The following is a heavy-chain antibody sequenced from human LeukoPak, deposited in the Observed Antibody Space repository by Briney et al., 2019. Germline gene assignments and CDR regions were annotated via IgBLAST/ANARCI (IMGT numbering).Heavy chain of an antibody. CDR2: IYPGDSDT. D-gene: IGHD2-15*01. J-gene: IGHJ3*02. CDR1: GYSFTSYW. Sequence: GESLKISCKGSGYSFTSYWIGWVRQMPGKGLEWMGIIYPGDSDTRYSPSFQGQVTISADKSISTAYLQWSSPKASDTAMYYCARDCSGGSCYSTIPDAFDIWGQGTMVTVSS. V-gene: IGHV5-51*01. CDR3: ARDCSGGSCYSTIPDAFDI.